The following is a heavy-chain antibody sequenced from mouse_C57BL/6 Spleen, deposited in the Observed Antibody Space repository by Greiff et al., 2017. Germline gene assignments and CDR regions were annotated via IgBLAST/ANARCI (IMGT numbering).Heavy chain of an antibody. CDR1: GYTFTDYY. CDR2: INPYNGGT. V-gene: IGHV1-19*01. Sequence: EVQLQQSGPVLVKPGASVKMSCKASGYTFTDYYMNWVKQSHGKSLEWIGVINPYNGGTSYNQKFKGKATLTVDKSSSTAYMELNSLTSEDSAVYYCARSGDGYDGGNFDYWGQGTTLTVSS. CDR3: ARSGDGYDGGNFDY. J-gene: IGHJ2*01. D-gene: IGHD2-2*01.